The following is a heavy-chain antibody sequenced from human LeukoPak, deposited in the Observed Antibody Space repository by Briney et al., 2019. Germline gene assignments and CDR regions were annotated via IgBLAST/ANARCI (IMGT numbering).Heavy chain of an antibody. J-gene: IGHJ4*02. Sequence: GGSLRLSCAASGFTFSSYWMHWVRHAPGKGLVWASSINSDGSSTSYADSVKGRFTISRDNAKNTLYLQMNSLRAEDTAVYYCAVRGYSGYDTSYFDYWGQGTLVTVSS. CDR2: INSDGSST. CDR3: AVRGYSGYDTSYFDY. D-gene: IGHD5-12*01. CDR1: GFTFSSYW. V-gene: IGHV3-74*01.